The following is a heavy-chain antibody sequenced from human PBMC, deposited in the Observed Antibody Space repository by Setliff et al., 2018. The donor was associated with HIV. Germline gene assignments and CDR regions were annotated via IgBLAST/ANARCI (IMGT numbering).Heavy chain of an antibody. V-gene: IGHV1-18*01. CDR2: ISVYNGNT. D-gene: IGHD2-15*01. Sequence: ASVKVSCKASTYTFSSCVINWVRQAPGQGLEWMGRISVYNGNTIYAQKLQGRVIMTTDTSTSTAYMELRSLRSDDTAMYYCARDKGAGYCSGGSCSEWLYAFDIWGQGTMVTVSS. CDR1: TYTFSSCV. CDR3: ARDKGAGYCSGGSCSEWLYAFDI. J-gene: IGHJ3*02.